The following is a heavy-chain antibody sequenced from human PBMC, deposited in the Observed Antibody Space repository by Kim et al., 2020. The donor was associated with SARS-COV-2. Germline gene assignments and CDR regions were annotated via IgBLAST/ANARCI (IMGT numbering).Heavy chain of an antibody. D-gene: IGHD3-3*01. CDR3: ARTPYYDFWSGERAPYYYYGMDV. CDR2: TYYRSKWYN. CDR1: GDSVSSNSAA. J-gene: IGHJ6*02. V-gene: IGHV6-1*01. Sequence: SQTLSLTCAISGDSVSSNSAAWNWIRQSPSRGLEWLGRTYYRSKWYNDYAVSVKSRITINPDTSKNQFSLQLNSVTPEDTAVYYCARTPYYDFWSGERAPYYYYGMDVWGQGTTVTVSS.